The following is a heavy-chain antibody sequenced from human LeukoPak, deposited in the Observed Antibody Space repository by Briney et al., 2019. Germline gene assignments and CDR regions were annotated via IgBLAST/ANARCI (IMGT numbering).Heavy chain of an antibody. CDR3: ARDKGSYSSSWHAFDI. D-gene: IGHD6-13*01. CDR1: GFTFSSYA. V-gene: IGHV3-30-3*01. Sequence: GGSLRLSCAASGFTFSSYAMSWVRQAPGKGLEWVAIISYDGSNKYYADSVKGRFTISRDDSENTLYLQMNSLRAEDTAVYYCARDKGSYSSSWHAFDIWGQGTMVTVSS. CDR2: ISYDGSNK. J-gene: IGHJ3*02.